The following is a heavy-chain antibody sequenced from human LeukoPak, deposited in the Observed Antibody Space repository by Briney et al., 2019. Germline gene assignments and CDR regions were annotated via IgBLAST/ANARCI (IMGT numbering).Heavy chain of an antibody. CDR2: IYGDYST. CDR1: GFTFSGYA. V-gene: IGHV3-66*01. CDR3: AKGSSVAGTIFGY. Sequence: GGSLRLSCAASGFTFSGYAMNWVRQAPGKGLEWVSVIYGDYSTYYADSVKGRFTISRDSSKNTLYLQMNSLRAEDTAVYYCAKGSSVAGTIFGYWGQGTLVTVSS. J-gene: IGHJ4*02. D-gene: IGHD6-19*01.